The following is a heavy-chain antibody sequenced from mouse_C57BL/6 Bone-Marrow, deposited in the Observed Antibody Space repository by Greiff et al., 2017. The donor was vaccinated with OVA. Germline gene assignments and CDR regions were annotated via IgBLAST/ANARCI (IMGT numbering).Heavy chain of an antibody. J-gene: IGHJ4*01. CDR2: INPGSGGT. V-gene: IGHV1-54*01. D-gene: IGHD1-1*01. Sequence: QVHVKQSGAELVRPGTSVKVSCKASGYAFTNYLIEWVKQRPGQGLEWIGVINPGSGGTNYNEKFKGKATLTADKSSSTAYMQLSSLTSEDSAVYFCARSAVVATYYYAMDYWGQGTSVTVSS. CDR3: ARSAVVATYYYAMDY. CDR1: GYAFTNYL.